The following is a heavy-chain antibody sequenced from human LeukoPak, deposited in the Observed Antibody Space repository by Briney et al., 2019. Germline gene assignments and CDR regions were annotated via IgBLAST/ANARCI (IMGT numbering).Heavy chain of an antibody. D-gene: IGHD2-15*01. CDR3: ARDDPYCSGGSCYSSGVFDY. J-gene: IGHJ4*02. CDR1: GYTFTGYY. CDR2: INPSGGST. V-gene: IGHV1-46*01. Sequence: AASVKVSCKASGYTFTGYYMHWVRQAPGQGLEWMGIINPSGGSTSYAQKFQGRVTMTRDTSTSTVYMELSSLRSEDTAVYYCARDDPYCSGGSCYSSGVFDYWGQGTLVTVSS.